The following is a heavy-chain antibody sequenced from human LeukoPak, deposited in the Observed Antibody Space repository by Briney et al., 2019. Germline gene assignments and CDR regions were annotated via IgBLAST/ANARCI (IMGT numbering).Heavy chain of an antibody. CDR1: GGTFSSYI. CDR3: AAALFDCSGKNCYGSSDS. D-gene: IGHD2-15*01. J-gene: IGHJ4*02. CDR2: IIPLLDTV. V-gene: IGHV1-69*08. Sequence: GASVKVSCKASGGTFSSYIFNWVRQAPGQGLEWVGRIIPLLDTVNDAQKFLGRVTITADESTATSYMELRSLRSDDTAVYYCAAALFDCSGKNCYGSSDSWGQGTLVTVSS.